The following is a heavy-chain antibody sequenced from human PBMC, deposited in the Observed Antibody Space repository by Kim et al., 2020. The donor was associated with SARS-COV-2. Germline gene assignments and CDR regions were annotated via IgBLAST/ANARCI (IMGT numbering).Heavy chain of an antibody. Sequence: GGSLRLSCAASGFTFSSYAMSWVRQAPGKGLEWVSAITFSGGSTYSAASVKGRFTISRYNSKNTLYLQMNSLRAEDTAGYYCANAYYDILTAGWWGQGTLVTVSS. D-gene: IGHD3-9*01. CDR2: ITFSGGST. CDR3: ANAYYDILTAGW. CDR1: GFTFSSYA. V-gene: IGHV3-23*01. J-gene: IGHJ4*02.